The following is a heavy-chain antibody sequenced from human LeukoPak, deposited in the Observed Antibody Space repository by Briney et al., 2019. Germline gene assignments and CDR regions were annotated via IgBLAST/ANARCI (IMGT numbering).Heavy chain of an antibody. CDR2: ISGSGGST. V-gene: IGHV3-21*01. D-gene: IGHD3-22*01. CDR3: ASSRYDSSGYYGIIAY. J-gene: IGHJ4*02. Sequence: GGSLRLSCAASGFTFSSYGMNWVRLAPGQGLEWISSISGSGGSTYHADSVKGRFTISRDNAKNSLYLQMNSLRAEDTAVYYCASSRYDSSGYYGIIAYWGQGTLVTVSS. CDR1: GFTFSSYG.